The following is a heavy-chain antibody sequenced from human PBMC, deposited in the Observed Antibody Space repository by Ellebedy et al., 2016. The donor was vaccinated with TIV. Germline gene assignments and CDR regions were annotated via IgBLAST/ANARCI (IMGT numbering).Heavy chain of an antibody. J-gene: IGHJ6*02. Sequence: ASVKVSCXASGYTFTGYYMHWVRQAPGQGLEWMGWINPNSGGTNYAQKFQGRVTMTRDTSISTAYMELSRLRSDDTAVYYCARGTPVVVPAAYLYYGMDVWGQGTTVTVSS. V-gene: IGHV1-2*02. CDR1: GYTFTGYY. CDR2: INPNSGGT. D-gene: IGHD2-2*01. CDR3: ARGTPVVVPAAYLYYGMDV.